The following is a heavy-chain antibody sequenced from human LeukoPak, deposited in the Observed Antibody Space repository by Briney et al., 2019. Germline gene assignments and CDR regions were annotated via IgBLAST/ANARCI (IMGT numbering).Heavy chain of an antibody. CDR2: ISGSGGST. Sequence: GGSLRLSCAASGFTVSSNYAMSWVRQAPGKGLEWVSAISGSGGSTYYADSVKGRFTISRDNSKNTLYLQMNSLRAEDTAVYYCAKGSWDIVVVPTAGDYWGQGTLVTVSS. CDR1: GFTVSSNYA. CDR3: AKGSWDIVVVPTAGDY. D-gene: IGHD2-2*01. J-gene: IGHJ4*02. V-gene: IGHV3-23*01.